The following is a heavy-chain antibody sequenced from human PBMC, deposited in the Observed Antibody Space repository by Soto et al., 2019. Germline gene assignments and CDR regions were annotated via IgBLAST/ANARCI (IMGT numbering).Heavy chain of an antibody. Sequence: QVQLQESGPGLVKPSETLSLTCTVSGGSVSSGSYYWSWIRQPPGKGLEWIGYIYYSGSTNYNPSLQSRVTISVDTSKNQFSLKLSSVTAADTAVYYCARDAGIAAAGMDVWGQGTTVTVSS. CDR2: IYYSGST. V-gene: IGHV4-61*01. CDR1: GGSVSSGSYY. CDR3: ARDAGIAAAGMDV. D-gene: IGHD6-13*01. J-gene: IGHJ6*02.